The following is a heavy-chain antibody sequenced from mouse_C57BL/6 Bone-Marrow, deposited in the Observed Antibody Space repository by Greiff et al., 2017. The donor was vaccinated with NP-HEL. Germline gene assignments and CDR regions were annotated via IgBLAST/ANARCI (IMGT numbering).Heavy chain of an antibody. CDR1: GYTFTDYY. J-gene: IGHJ3*01. V-gene: IGHV1-19*01. Sequence: EVQLQQSGPVLVKPGASVKMSCKASGYTFTDYYMNWVKQSHGKSLEWIGVINPYNGGTSYNQKFKGKATLTVDKSSSTAYMELNSLTSEDSAVYYCARFWGSWFAYWGQGTLVTVSA. CDR3: ARFWGSWFAY. CDR2: INPYNGGT.